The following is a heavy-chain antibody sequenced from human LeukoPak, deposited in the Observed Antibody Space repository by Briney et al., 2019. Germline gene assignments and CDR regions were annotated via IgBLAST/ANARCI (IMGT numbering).Heavy chain of an antibody. CDR2: IYSGGST. CDR1: GFTFSNYW. J-gene: IGHJ5*02. D-gene: IGHD6-13*01. V-gene: IGHV3-53*01. CDR3: ARDTYSST. Sequence: PGGSLRLSCAASGFTFSNYWMSWVRQAPGKGLEWVSVIYSGGSTYYADSVKGRFTISRDNSKNTLYLQMNSLRAEDTAVYYCARDTYSSTWGQGTLVTVSS.